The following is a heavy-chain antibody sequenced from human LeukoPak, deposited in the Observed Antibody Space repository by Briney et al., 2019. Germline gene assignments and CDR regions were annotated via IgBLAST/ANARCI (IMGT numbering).Heavy chain of an antibody. J-gene: IGHJ3*02. CDR3: AKDSWSHNGIYDPFDI. D-gene: IGHD2-8*01. CDR2: IGGSET. Sequence: PGGSLRLSCAASGFTFSVFAMSWVRQAPGKGPEWVSVIGGSETYYTDSVKGRFIISRGDSKNTVSLQMNSLRPEDTAVYYCAKDSWSHNGIYDPFDIWGQGTVVTVSS. V-gene: IGHV3-23*01. CDR1: GFTFSVFA.